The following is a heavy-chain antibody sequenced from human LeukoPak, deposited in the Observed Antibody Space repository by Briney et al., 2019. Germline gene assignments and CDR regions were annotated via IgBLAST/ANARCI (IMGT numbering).Heavy chain of an antibody. V-gene: IGHV4-30-4*08. J-gene: IGHJ5*02. CDR1: GGSISSSSYY. Sequence: SETLSLTCTVSGGSISSSSYYWGWIRQPPGKGLEWIGYIYYSGSTYYNPSLKSRVTISVDTSKNQFSLKLSSVTAADTAVYYCARAHRYCSSTSCGGRGFDPWGQGTLVTVSS. CDR2: IYYSGST. D-gene: IGHD2-2*01. CDR3: ARAHRYCSSTSCGGRGFDP.